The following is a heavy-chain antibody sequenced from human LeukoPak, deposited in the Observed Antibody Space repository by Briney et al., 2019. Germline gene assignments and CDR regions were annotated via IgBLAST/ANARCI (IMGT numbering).Heavy chain of an antibody. J-gene: IGHJ6*02. D-gene: IGHD3-10*01. Sequence: NQDGSEKYYVDSVKGRFTISRDNAKNSLFLQMNSLRAEDTAVYYCARWAVAGSGYYYYYGMDVWGQGTTVTVSS. CDR2: NQDGSEK. CDR3: ARWAVAGSGYYYYYGMDV. V-gene: IGHV3-7*01.